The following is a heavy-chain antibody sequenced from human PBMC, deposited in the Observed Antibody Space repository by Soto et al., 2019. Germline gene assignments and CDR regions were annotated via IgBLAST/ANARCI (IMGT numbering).Heavy chain of an antibody. Sequence: QVQLQQWGAGLLKPSETLSLTCAVHGGSFSGYSWTWIRQSPGKGLEWIGQINGGGSANYHPSLTSRVTISVGTSNNEFFLDLSSVTAADTAVYYCARGLFSGPSYSGGLYFFDYWGQGTLVTVSS. J-gene: IGHJ4*02. CDR3: ARGLFSGPSYSGGLYFFDY. CDR1: GGSFSGYS. CDR2: INGGGSA. V-gene: IGHV4-34*01. D-gene: IGHD3-10*01.